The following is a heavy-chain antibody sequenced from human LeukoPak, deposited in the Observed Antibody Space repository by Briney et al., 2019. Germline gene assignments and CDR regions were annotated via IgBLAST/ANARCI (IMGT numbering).Heavy chain of an antibody. CDR3: AKDLRGVLYYFDY. J-gene: IGHJ4*02. D-gene: IGHD3-10*01. V-gene: IGHV3-30*04. CDR2: ISYDGSNK. Sequence: GGSLRLSCAASGFTFSNYAMHWVRQAPGKGLEWVAVISYDGSNKYYADSVKGRFTISRDNSKNTLYLQMNSLRAEDTAVYYCAKDLRGVLYYFDYWGQGTLVTVSS. CDR1: GFTFSNYA.